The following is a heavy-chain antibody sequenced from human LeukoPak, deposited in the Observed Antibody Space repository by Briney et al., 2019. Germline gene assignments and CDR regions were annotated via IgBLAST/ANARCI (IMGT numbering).Heavy chain of an antibody. D-gene: IGHD6-19*01. CDR2: IYYSGST. V-gene: IGHV4-59*08. CDR3: ARAVSGRFDY. CDR1: GGCMSPYH. Sequence: SETLSLTCTVSGGCMSPYHWGWIRQPPGKGLEWTGYIYYSGSTNYNPSLKSRVTISVDTSKNQFSLKLSSVTAADTAIYYCARAVSGRFDYWGQGTLVTVSS. J-gene: IGHJ4*02.